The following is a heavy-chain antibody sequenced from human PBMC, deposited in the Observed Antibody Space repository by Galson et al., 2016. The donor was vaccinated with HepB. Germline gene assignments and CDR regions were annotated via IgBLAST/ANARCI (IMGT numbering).Heavy chain of an antibody. Sequence: SLRLSCATSGFTFSSVWMSWVRQAPGKGLEWVANIKPDGSEKYYVDSLKGRFTISRDNAKNALYLQMNSLRAEDPAVYYCSLYYYDSSGFVEYFQQWGQGTRVTVSS. J-gene: IGHJ1*01. CDR2: IKPDGSEK. D-gene: IGHD3-22*01. V-gene: IGHV3-7*03. CDR1: GFTFSSVW. CDR3: SLYYYDSSGFVEYFQQ.